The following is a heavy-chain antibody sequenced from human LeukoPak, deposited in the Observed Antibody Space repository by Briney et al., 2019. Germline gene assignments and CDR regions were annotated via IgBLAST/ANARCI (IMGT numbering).Heavy chain of an antibody. Sequence: ASVKVSCKASGYTISSYYIYWVRQAPGQGLEWMGIINPSGGSTSYAQKFQGRVTMTRDTSTSTVYMQLSSLRSEDTAVYYCAAGAAAGTGGNYWGQGTLVTVSS. D-gene: IGHD6-13*01. CDR3: AAGAAAGTGGNY. CDR2: INPSGGST. J-gene: IGHJ4*02. CDR1: GYTISSYY. V-gene: IGHV1-46*01.